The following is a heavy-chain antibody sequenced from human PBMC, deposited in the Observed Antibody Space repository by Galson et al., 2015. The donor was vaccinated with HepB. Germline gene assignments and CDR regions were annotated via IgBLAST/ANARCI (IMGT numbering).Heavy chain of an antibody. CDR1: GFTFANYG. D-gene: IGHD1-7*01. Sequence: SLRLSCAASGFTFANYGLHWVRQAPGKGLEWVAIISYDGSAKKYADSVKGRFTVSRDNSKNTLYLQLHSVRTEDTAVYYCAREDNWNYWVYWGQGTLVTVSS. CDR3: AREDNWNYWVY. J-gene: IGHJ4*02. V-gene: IGHV3-30*03. CDR2: ISYDGSAK.